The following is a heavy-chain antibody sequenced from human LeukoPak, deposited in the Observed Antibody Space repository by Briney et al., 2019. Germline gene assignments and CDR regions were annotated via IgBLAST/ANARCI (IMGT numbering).Heavy chain of an antibody. CDR2: ISSSGSTI. D-gene: IGHD5-12*01. V-gene: IGHV3-48*03. Sequence: GGSLRLSCAASGFTFSSYAMTWVRQAPGKGLEWVSYISSSGSTIYYADSVKGRFTISRDNAKNSLYLQMNSLRAEDTAVYYCARDRSGFSGYDFFDYWGQGTLVTVSS. CDR3: ARDRSGFSGYDFFDY. CDR1: GFTFSSYA. J-gene: IGHJ4*02.